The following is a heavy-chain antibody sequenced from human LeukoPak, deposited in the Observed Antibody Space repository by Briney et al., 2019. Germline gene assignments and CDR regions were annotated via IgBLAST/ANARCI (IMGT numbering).Heavy chain of an antibody. CDR1: GGSISNYY. Sequence: SSETLSLTCAVSGGSISNYYWSWLRQPPGKGLEWIGYLSYTGTTNYNPSPKSRVTTSVDTSKKQFSLKLRSVTAADTAVYYCARSVSWGLLVRDDAFDIWGQGTMVTVPS. D-gene: IGHD2-21*01. CDR3: ARSVSWGLLVRDDAFDI. J-gene: IGHJ3*02. CDR2: LSYTGTT. V-gene: IGHV4-59*08.